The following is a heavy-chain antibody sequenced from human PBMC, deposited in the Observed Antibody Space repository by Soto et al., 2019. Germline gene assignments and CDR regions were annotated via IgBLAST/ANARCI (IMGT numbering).Heavy chain of an antibody. J-gene: IGHJ5*02. CDR2: ISAYNGNT. V-gene: IGHV1-18*01. Sequence: ASVKVSCKASGYTFTSYGISWVRQAPGQGLEWMGWISAYNGNTNYAQKLQGRVTMTTDTSTSTAYMELRSLRSDDTAVYYCARDALASWFGQLLWFDPWGQGTLVTVST. CDR1: GYTFTSYG. D-gene: IGHD3-10*01. CDR3: ARDALASWFGQLLWFDP.